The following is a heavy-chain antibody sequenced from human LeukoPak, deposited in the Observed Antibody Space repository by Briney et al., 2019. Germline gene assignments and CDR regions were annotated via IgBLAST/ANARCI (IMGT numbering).Heavy chain of an antibody. V-gene: IGHV1-46*01. CDR2: INPSGGST. J-gene: IGHJ4*02. CDR1: GYTFTSYY. CDR3: ARDSSSGYGFDY. Sequence: ASVKVSCKASGYTFTSYYMHWVRQAPGQGLEWMGIINPSGGSTSYAQKFQGRVTMTRDTPTSTVYMELSSLRSEDTAVYHRARDSSSGYGFDYWGQGTLVTVSS. D-gene: IGHD3-22*01.